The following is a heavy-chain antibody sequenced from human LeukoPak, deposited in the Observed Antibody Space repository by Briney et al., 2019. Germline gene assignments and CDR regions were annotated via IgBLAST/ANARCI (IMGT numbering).Heavy chain of an antibody. V-gene: IGHV4-39*07. CDR1: GGSFSSSSYY. J-gene: IGHJ5*02. D-gene: IGHD1-26*01. Sequence: SETLSLTCTVSGGSFSSSSYYWGWIRQPPGKGLEWIGSIYDSGSTYYNPSLKSRVTISVDTSKNQFSLQLSSVTAADTAVYYCARGSTTYGWFDPWGQGTLVTVSS. CDR3: ARGSTTYGWFDP. CDR2: IYDSGST.